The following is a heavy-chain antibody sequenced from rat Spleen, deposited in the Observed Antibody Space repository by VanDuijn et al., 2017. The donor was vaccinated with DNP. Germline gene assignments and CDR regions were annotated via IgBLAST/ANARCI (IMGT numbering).Heavy chain of an antibody. D-gene: IGHD1-1*01. CDR2: ISPSGGST. V-gene: IGHV5-27*01. J-gene: IGHJ3*01. CDR3: TRQRFNLYYFDS. Sequence: EVQLVESGGGLVQPGRSLKLSCAASGFIFSNYDMAWVRQAPTKGLEWVAYISPSGGSTYYRDSVKGRFTISRDNAKSTLYLQMNSLRSEDTATYYCTRQRFNLYYFDSWGQGTLVTVSS. CDR1: GFIFSNYD.